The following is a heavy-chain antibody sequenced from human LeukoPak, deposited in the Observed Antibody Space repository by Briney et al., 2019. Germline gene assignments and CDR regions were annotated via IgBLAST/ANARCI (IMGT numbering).Heavy chain of an antibody. CDR1: GYTFTSYD. Sequence: ASVKVSCKASGYTFTSYDINWVRQATGQGLEWMGWMNPNSGNTGYAQKFQGRVTMTRNTSISTAYMELSSLRSEDTAVYYCARGMIVVVVAATDWFDPCGQGTLVTVSS. V-gene: IGHV1-8*01. CDR3: ARGMIVVVVAATDWFDP. CDR2: MNPNSGNT. D-gene: IGHD2-15*01. J-gene: IGHJ5*02.